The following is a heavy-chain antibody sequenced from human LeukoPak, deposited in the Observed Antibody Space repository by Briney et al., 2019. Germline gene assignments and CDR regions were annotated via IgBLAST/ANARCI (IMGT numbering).Heavy chain of an antibody. D-gene: IGHD6-19*01. V-gene: IGHV3-30*02. CDR1: GFTFSSYG. Sequence: PGGSLRLSCAASGFTFSSYGMHWVRQAPGKGLEWVAFIRYDGSNKYYADSVKGRFTISRDNSKNTLYLQMNSLRAEDTAVYYCATPRGAVASYMDVWGKGTTVTVSS. CDR2: IRYDGSNK. CDR3: ATPRGAVASYMDV. J-gene: IGHJ6*03.